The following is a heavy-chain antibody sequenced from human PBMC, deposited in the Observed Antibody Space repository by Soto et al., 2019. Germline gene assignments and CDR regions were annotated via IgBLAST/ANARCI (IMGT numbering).Heavy chain of an antibody. Sequence: ASVKVSCKASGYTFTSYYMHWVRQAPGQGLEWMGIINPSGGSTSYAQKFQGRVTMTRDTSTSTVYMELSSLRSEDTAVYSCARGQDIVVVPAPAHYYGMDVWGQGTTVTVSS. CDR1: GYTFTSYY. CDR2: INPSGGST. D-gene: IGHD2-2*01. CDR3: ARGQDIVVVPAPAHYYGMDV. J-gene: IGHJ6*02. V-gene: IGHV1-46*01.